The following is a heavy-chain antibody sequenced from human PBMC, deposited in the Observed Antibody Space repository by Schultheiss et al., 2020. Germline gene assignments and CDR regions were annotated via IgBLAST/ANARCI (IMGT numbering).Heavy chain of an antibody. V-gene: IGHV3-9*01. J-gene: IGHJ6*02. CDR2: ISWNSGTL. D-gene: IGHD3-22*01. Sequence: GGSLRLSCAASGFTFDDYGMHWVRQAPGKGLEWVSGISWNSGTLGYADSVKGRFTISRDNSKNSLYLQMNSLRAEDTAVYYCARVAYDSLGGDGMDVWGQGTTVTVSS. CDR3: ARVAYDSLGGDGMDV. CDR1: GFTFDDYG.